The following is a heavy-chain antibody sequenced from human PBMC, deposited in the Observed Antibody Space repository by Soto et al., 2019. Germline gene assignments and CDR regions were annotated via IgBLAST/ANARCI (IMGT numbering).Heavy chain of an antibody. J-gene: IGHJ3*02. CDR3: ARVYSGYDLHAFDI. CDR1: GGSISSYY. CDR2: IYYSGST. D-gene: IGHD5-12*01. V-gene: IGHV4-59*01. Sequence: TSETLSLTCTVSGGSISSYYWSWIRQPPGKGLEWIGYIYYSGSTNYNPSLKSRVTISVDTSKNQFSLKLSSVTAADTAVYYCARVYSGYDLHAFDIWGQGTMVTVSS.